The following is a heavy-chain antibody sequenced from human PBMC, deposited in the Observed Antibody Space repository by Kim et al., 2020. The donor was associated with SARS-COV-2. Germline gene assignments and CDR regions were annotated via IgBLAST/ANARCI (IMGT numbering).Heavy chain of an antibody. CDR1: GFTFSSYG. D-gene: IGHD3-10*01. CDR3: AKSYYGSGSYAWFDY. J-gene: IGHJ4*02. V-gene: IGHV3-33*06. Sequence: GGSLRLSCVASGFTFSSYGMHWVRQAPGKGLEWLAVIYYDGSNEYYVDSVKGRSTISRDNSKNTLYLQINSLRAEDTAVYYCAKSYYGSGSYAWFDYWGQGTLVTVSS. CDR2: IYYDGSNE.